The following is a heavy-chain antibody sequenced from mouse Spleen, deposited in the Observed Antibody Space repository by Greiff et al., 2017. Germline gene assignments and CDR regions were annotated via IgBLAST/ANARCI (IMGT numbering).Heavy chain of an antibody. CDR3: ARSYYRYDVSYAMDY. Sequence: EVKVVESGGGLVQPGGSRKLSCAASGFTFSSFGMHWVRQAPEKGLEWVAYISSGSSTIYYADTVKGRFTISRDNPKNTLFLQMTSLRSEDTAMYYCARSYYRYDVSYAMDYWGQGTSVTVSS. CDR1: GFTFSSFG. J-gene: IGHJ4*01. D-gene: IGHD2-14*01. CDR2: ISSGSSTI. V-gene: IGHV5-17*02.